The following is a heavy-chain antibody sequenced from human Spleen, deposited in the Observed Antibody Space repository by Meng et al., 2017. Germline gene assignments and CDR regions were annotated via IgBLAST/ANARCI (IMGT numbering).Heavy chain of an antibody. CDR1: GGSLSSSY. CDR2: IYYSGST. V-gene: IGHV4-59*12. CDR3: ARLTLDSSGYYYIMDY. Sequence: LTDSGPDLFTPSQPRSLTGPVLGGSLSSSYWSWYRQPPGKALELIGYIYYSGSTNSNPSLKSRVTLSVDKSKNQFSLKLRSVTAADTAVYYCARLTLDSSGYYYIMDYWGQGTLVTVSS. J-gene: IGHJ4*02. D-gene: IGHD3-22*01.